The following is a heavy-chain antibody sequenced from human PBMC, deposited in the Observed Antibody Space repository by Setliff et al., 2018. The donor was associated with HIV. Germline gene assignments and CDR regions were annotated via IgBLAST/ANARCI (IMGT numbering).Heavy chain of an antibody. J-gene: IGHJ5*02. V-gene: IGHV4-39*01. CDR3: ASRVYYYDSNNFLREEGFDP. Sequence: KTSETLSLTCTVSGGSASNSRYYWAWIRQPPGKGLEYIGSIHYNERTYYNPSLKRRVAISIDTSKNQSSLNLTSVTAADTAVYYCASRVYYYDSNNFLREEGFDPWGQGTLVTVSS. CDR1: GGSASNSRYY. D-gene: IGHD3-22*01. CDR2: IHYNERT.